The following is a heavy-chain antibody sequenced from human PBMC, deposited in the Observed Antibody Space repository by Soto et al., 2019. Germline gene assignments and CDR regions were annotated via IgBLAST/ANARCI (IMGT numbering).Heavy chain of an antibody. CDR2: IYYSGII. CDR1: GGSISSGDYY. Sequence: TSVTLSLTCSVSGGSISSGDYYWSWIRQPPGKGLEWIAYIYYSGIIYYNPSLKSRVTMSRDTSKNQFFLNLDSVTAADTAVYYCAREVGEVDYSSSSDAFDIWGQGTMVTVSS. J-gene: IGHJ3*02. CDR3: AREVGEVDYSSSSDAFDI. D-gene: IGHD6-6*01. V-gene: IGHV4-30-4*01.